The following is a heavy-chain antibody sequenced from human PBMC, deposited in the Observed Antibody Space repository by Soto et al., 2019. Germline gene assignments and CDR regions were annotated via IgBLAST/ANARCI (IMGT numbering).Heavy chain of an antibody. CDR3: AREAADSSGYYYVGWFDP. D-gene: IGHD3-22*01. J-gene: IGHJ5*02. CDR1: GFTFSSYS. V-gene: IGHV3-21*01. CDR2: ISSSSSYI. Sequence: GGSLRLSCAASGFTFSSYSMNWVRQAPGKGLEWVSSISSSSSYIYYADSVKGRFTISRDNAKNSLYLQMNSLRAEDTAVYYCAREAADSSGYYYVGWFDPWSQGTLVTVSS.